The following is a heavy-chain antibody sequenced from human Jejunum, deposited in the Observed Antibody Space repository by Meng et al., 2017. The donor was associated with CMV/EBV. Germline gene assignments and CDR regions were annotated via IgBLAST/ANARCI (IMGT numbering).Heavy chain of an antibody. CDR1: GASITNGEYY. Sequence: GQAQESGPGLVKPSQTLSLSCTVSGASITNGEYYWNWIRQSPGKGLEWIGYIYNTGRTSYSPSLKSRVSMSVDTAKNQFSLHLSSVTVADAAVYYCASLFHFDILTGSWYWGQGALVTVSS. CDR3: ASLFHFDILTGSWY. V-gene: IGHV4-30-4*08. CDR2: IYNTGRT. J-gene: IGHJ4*02. D-gene: IGHD3-9*01.